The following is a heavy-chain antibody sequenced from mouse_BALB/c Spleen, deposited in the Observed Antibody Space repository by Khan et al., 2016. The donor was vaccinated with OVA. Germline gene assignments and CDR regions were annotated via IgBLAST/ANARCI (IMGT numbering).Heavy chain of an antibody. CDR3: ARSGGNFHWYDDV. CDR1: GFTFSSFG. V-gene: IGHV5-17*02. Sequence: EVELVESGGGLVQPGGSRKLSCAASGFTFSSFGMHWVRQAPKKGLEWVAYISSGSSTIYYVDTVKGRFTISRDSPKNTLFLQMTSLRSEDTAMYYCARSGGNFHWYDDVWGAGTSVTVSS. J-gene: IGHJ1*01. D-gene: IGHD2-1*01. CDR2: ISSGSSTI.